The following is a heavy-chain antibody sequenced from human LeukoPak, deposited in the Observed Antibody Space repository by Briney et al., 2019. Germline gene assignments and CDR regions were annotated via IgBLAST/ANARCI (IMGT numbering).Heavy chain of an antibody. J-gene: IGHJ4*02. CDR1: VYIFTDYY. CDR2: INPTGGDT. Sequence: ASVKVSCKASVYIFTDYYIHWVRQAPGQGLEWMGIINPTGGDTVYSQKFQGRLTMTRDTSTKTVYMELSSLKSEDTPMFYCASGLGTSSGWSEYWGQGILVAVSS. V-gene: IGHV1-46*01. CDR3: ASGLGTSSGWSEY. D-gene: IGHD6-19*01.